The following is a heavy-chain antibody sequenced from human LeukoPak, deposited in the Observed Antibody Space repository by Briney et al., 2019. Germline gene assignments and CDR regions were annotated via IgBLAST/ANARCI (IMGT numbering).Heavy chain of an antibody. J-gene: IGHJ4*02. CDR1: GYTFTGYY. CDR2: INPNSGGT. V-gene: IGHV1-2*02. D-gene: IGHD3-10*01. CDR3: ARGVVLLWFGELRYYFDY. Sequence: ASVKVSCKASGYTFTGYYMHWVRQAPGQGLEWMGWINPNSGGTNYAQKFQGRVTMTRDTSISTAYMELSRLRSDDTAVYSCARGVVLLWFGELRYYFDYWGQGTLVTVSS.